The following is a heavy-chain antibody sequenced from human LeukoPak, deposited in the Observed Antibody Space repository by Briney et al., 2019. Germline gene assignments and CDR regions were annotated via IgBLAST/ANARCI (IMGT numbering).Heavy chain of an antibody. CDR2: ILPSFGAT. J-gene: IGHJ6*02. CDR3: ARPLNTMVRGITTATDFFSYAMDV. CDR1: GGTFGNYA. V-gene: IGHV1-69*13. Sequence: SVKVSCKASGGTFGNYAISWVRQAPGQGLEWMGGILPSFGATKYSQKFQDRVTITADVSTTTVYMDLTSLSSEDTALYYCARPLNTMVRGITTATDFFSYAMDVWGQGTAVTVSS. D-gene: IGHD3-10*01.